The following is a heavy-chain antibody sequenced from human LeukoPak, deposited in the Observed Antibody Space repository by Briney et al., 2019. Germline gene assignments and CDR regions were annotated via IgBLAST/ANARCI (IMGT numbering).Heavy chain of an antibody. J-gene: IGHJ6*03. CDR1: GGTINGYY. Sequence: SETLSLTCSVSGGTINGYYWSWIRQPPGKGLEWIAYIHSGGSTMFDPSLKSRVTISVDTSKNQVSLKLNSVTAADTAVYYCARHGVDVTTIPDYSYYYMDVWGKGTTVTVSS. CDR2: IHSGGST. V-gene: IGHV4-4*09. D-gene: IGHD3-3*01. CDR3: ARHGVDVTTIPDYSYYYMDV.